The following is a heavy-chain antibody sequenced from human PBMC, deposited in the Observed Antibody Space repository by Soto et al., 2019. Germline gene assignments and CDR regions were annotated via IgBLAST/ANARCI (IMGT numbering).Heavy chain of an antibody. Sequence: GESLKLSCQGSGYSFTSYWIGWVREMPGKGLEWMGIIYPGDSDTRYSPSFQGQVTISADKSIRTAYLPWSSLKASDTAMYFYSRQCGYGESKKSTFDIWGQGTMVTVSS. CDR3: SRQCGYGESKKSTFDI. CDR2: IYPGDSDT. CDR1: GYSFTSYW. J-gene: IGHJ3*02. V-gene: IGHV5-51*01. D-gene: IGHD2-2*01.